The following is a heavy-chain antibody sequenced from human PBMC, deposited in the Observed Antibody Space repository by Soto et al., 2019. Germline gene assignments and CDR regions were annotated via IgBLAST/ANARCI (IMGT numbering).Heavy chain of an antibody. CDR2: IIPIFGTA. V-gene: IGHV1-69*01. J-gene: IGHJ5*02. D-gene: IGHD6-13*01. CDR1: GGTFSSYA. Sequence: QVQLVQSGAEVKKPGSSVKVSCKASGGTFSSYAISWVRQAPGQGREWMGGIIPIFGTANYTQKFQGRVTITADESTSTAYMELSSLRSEDTAVYYCARGAAAGTWAFEFDPWGQGTLVTVSS. CDR3: ARGAAAGTWAFEFDP.